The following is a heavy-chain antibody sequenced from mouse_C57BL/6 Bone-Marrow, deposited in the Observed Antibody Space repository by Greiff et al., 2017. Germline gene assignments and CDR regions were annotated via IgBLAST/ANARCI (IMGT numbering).Heavy chain of an antibody. J-gene: IGHJ2*01. CDR2: IHPNSGST. Sequence: VQLQQPGAELVKPGASVKLSCKASGYTFTSYWMHWVKQRPGQGLEWIGMIHPNSGSTNYNEKFKSKATLTVDKSSSTDYMQLSRLTSEDSAVYYGTRWDTTVLGDYWGQGTTLTVSS. V-gene: IGHV1-64*01. D-gene: IGHD1-1*01. CDR3: TRWDTTVLGDY. CDR1: GYTFTSYW.